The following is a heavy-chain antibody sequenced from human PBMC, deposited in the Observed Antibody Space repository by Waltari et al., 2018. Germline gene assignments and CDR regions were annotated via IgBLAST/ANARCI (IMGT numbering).Heavy chain of an antibody. V-gene: IGHV4-4*02. CDR3: ARGLSQYGATTGFDY. Sequence: QVQLQESGPGLVKPSGTLSLTCVVSGDSINNNHWWSWVRQAPWKGLEWIGQIYGSGSTRYNPSVKSRVTISADNSKNQFSLTLKSVTAADTALYFCARGLSQYGATTGFDYWGQGTRVSVSS. D-gene: IGHD3-9*01. CDR2: IYGSGST. CDR1: GDSINNNHW. J-gene: IGHJ4*02.